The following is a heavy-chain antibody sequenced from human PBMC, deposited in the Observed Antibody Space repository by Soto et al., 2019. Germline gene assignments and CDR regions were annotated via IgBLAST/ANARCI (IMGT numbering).Heavy chain of an antibody. J-gene: IGHJ6*03. CDR2: IWYDGSNK. CDR3: ARGDFWSGYGYYMDV. D-gene: IGHD3-3*01. V-gene: IGHV3-33*01. Sequence: PGGSLRLSCAASGFTFSSYGMHWVRQAPGKGLEWVAVIWYDGSNKYYADSVKGRFTISGDNSKNTLYLQMNSLRAEDTAVYYCARGDFWSGYGYYMDVWGKGTTVTVS. CDR1: GFTFSSYG.